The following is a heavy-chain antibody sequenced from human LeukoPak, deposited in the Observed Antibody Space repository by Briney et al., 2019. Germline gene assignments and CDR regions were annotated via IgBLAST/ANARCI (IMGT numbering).Heavy chain of an antibody. D-gene: IGHD5-18*01. J-gene: IGHJ4*02. Sequence: GGSLRLSCAASGFTFSSYAMSWVRQAPGKGLEWVLGISGSGGSTYYADSVKGRFTISRDNSKNTLYLQMNSLRAEDTAVYYCAKRRGYSYGLDYWGQGTLVTVSS. CDR3: AKRRGYSYGLDY. CDR1: GFTFSSYA. CDR2: ISGSGGST. V-gene: IGHV3-23*01.